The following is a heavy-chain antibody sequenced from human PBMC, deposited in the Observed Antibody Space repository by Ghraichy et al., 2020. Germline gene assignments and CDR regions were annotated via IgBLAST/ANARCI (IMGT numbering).Heavy chain of an antibody. CDR2: IYYSGST. D-gene: IGHD3-10*01. J-gene: IGHJ4*02. CDR1: GGSISSYY. V-gene: IGHV4-59*01. Sequence: SETLSLTCTVSGGSISSYYWSWIRQPPGKGLEWIGYIYYSGSTNYNPSLKSRVTISVDTSKNQFSLKLSSVTAADTAVYYCARVGRFGESDYWGQGTLVTDSS. CDR3: ARVGRFGESDY.